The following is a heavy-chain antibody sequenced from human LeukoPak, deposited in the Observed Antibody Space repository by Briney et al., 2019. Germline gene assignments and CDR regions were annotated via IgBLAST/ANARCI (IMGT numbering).Heavy chain of an antibody. Sequence: SETLSLTCAVSGSAVTSDYFWGWIRQPPGKGLEWIATIYHSWGIYFNPSLKSRVSISLDASKNEFSLRLTSLTAGDTAIYYCARNVTAEFFDYWGQGILVTVSS. CDR2: IYHSWGI. V-gene: IGHV4-38-2*01. CDR3: ARNVTAEFFDY. CDR1: GSAVTSDYF. D-gene: IGHD3-10*01. J-gene: IGHJ4*02.